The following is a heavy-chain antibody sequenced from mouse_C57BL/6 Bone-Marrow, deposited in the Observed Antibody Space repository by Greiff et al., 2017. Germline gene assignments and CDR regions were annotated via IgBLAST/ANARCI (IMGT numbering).Heavy chain of an antibody. D-gene: IGHD2-5*01. CDR1: GYTFTDYY. CDR3: ARSYSNYLYYYAMDY. J-gene: IGHJ4*01. CDR2: INPNNGGT. Sequence: EVQLQQSGPELVKPGASVKISCKASGYTFTDYYMNWVKQSHGKSLEWIGDINPNNGGTSYNQKFKGKATLTVDKSSSTAYMELRSLTSEDSAVYYCARSYSNYLYYYAMDYWGQGTSVTVSS. V-gene: IGHV1-26*01.